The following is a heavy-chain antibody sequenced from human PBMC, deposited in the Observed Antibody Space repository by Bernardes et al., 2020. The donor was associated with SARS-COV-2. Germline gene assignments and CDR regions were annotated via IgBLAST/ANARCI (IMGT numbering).Heavy chain of an antibody. CDR1: GGSISSYY. J-gene: IGHJ3*02. CDR2: IYYSGST. D-gene: IGHD6-25*01. Sequence: SETLSLTCTVSGGSISSYYWSWIRQPPGKGLEWIGYIYYSGSTNYNPSLKSRVTISVDTSKNQFSLKLSSVTAADTAVYYCARHFVSDDAFDIWGQGTMVTVSS. CDR3: ARHFVSDDAFDI. V-gene: IGHV4-59*08.